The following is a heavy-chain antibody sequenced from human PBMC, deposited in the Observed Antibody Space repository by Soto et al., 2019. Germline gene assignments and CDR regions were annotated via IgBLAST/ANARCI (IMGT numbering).Heavy chain of an antibody. J-gene: IGHJ4*02. CDR2: IRNKANSYTA. CDR1: GFTSSDHY. CDR3: VRAGTGYQLDY. Sequence: GGSLRLSCAASGFTSSDHYMDWVRQASGKGLEWVGRIRNKANSYTAEYAASVKGRFTISRDDSKNSLYLQMNSLKIEDTALYYCVRAGTGYQLDYWGQGTLVTVSS. V-gene: IGHV3-72*01. D-gene: IGHD3-9*01.